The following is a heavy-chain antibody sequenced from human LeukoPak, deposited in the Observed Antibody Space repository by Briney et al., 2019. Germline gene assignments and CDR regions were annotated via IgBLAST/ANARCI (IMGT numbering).Heavy chain of an antibody. CDR2: ISNSGSII. D-gene: IGHD3-10*01. CDR3: ARDRFGEFFDY. J-gene: IGHJ4*02. CDR1: GFTFSSYS. V-gene: IGHV3-48*01. Sequence: GGSLRLSCAASGFTFSSYSMNWVRQAPGEGLEWVSYISNSGSIIYYADSVKGRFTISRDNAKNSLYLQMNSLRAEDTAVYYCARDRFGEFFDYWGQGTLVTVSS.